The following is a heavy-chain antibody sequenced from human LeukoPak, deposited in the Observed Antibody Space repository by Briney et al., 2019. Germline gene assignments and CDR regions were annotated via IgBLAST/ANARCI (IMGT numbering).Heavy chain of an antibody. CDR3: VGGLDY. Sequence: GGPLRLSCAPSGLTFSGSAMHWVRQASGKGLEWVGRIRSKANSYATAYAASVKGRFTISRDDSKNTAYLQMNSLKTEDTAVYYCVGGLDYWGQGTLVTVSS. D-gene: IGHD3-10*01. V-gene: IGHV3-73*01. CDR2: IRSKANSYAT. CDR1: GLTFSGSA. J-gene: IGHJ4*02.